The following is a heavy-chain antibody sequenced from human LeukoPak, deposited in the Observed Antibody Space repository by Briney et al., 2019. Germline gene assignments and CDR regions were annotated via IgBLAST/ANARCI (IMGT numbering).Heavy chain of an antibody. Sequence: GGSLGLSCAASGFTFSGFGMHWVRQVPDKGLAWVAFIRYDGSNKYYADSVEGRFTISRDNVRNTLHLQMNNLSLEDTAVYFCIREVQVRASASLGLWGRGTLVTVS. V-gene: IGHV3-30*02. J-gene: IGHJ4*01. D-gene: IGHD1-1*01. CDR3: IREVQVRASASLGL. CDR1: GFTFSGFG. CDR2: IRYDGSNK.